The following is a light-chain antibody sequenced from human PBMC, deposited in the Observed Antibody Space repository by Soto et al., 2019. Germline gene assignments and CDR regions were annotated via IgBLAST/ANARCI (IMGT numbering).Light chain of an antibody. CDR3: QQYGSWT. V-gene: IGKV3-20*01. J-gene: IGKJ1*01. CDR2: GAS. CDR1: QSVSSSY. Sequence: EIVMTQSPATLSVSPGERATLSCRASQSVSSSYLAWYQQKPGQAPRLLIYGASSRATGIPDRFSVSGSGTDFTLTISRLEPEDFAVYYCQQYGSWTFGQGTKVDI.